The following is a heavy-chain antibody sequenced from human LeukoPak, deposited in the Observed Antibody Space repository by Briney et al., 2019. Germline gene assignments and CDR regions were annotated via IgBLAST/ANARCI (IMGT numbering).Heavy chain of an antibody. J-gene: IGHJ5*01. D-gene: IGHD1-7*01. CDR3: ARDGTTSTWVAYNWFDS. V-gene: IGHV3-30*04. CDR2: ISYDGSQK. Sequence: PGGSLRLSCSASGFTFSDYAMHWVRQAPGKGPEWVAIISYDGSQKHFGDSVRGRFTVSRDDSENTLYLQMNRLRAEDTAVYYCARDGTTSTWVAYNWFDSWGQGTLVTVSS. CDR1: GFTFSDYA.